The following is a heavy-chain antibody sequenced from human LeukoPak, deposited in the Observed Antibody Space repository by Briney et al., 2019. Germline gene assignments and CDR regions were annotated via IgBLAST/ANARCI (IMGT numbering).Heavy chain of an antibody. D-gene: IGHD3-9*01. J-gene: IGHJ4*02. V-gene: IGHV1-2*02. CDR1: GYIFTGYY. CDR3: ARDYDILTGHHRFDY. CDR2: INPNSGGT. Sequence: ASVKVSCKASGYIFTGYYMHWVRQAPGQGPEWMGWINPNSGGTNYAQKFQGRVTMTRDTSISTAYMELSRLRSDDTAVYYCARDYDILTGHHRFDYWGQGTLVTVSS.